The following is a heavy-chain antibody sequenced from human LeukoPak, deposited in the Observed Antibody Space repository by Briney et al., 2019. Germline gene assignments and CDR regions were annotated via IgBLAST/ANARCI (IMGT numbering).Heavy chain of an antibody. D-gene: IGHD5-24*01. J-gene: IGHJ4*02. CDR3: APDPRRWPQLKSLDY. CDR2: ISGSGGST. CDR1: GFTFSSYA. Sequence: GGSLRLSCAASGFTFSSYAMSWVRQAPGKGLEWVSAISGSGGSTYYADSVKGRFTISRDNSKNTLYLQMNSLRAEDTAVYYCAPDPRRWPQLKSLDYWGQGTLVTVSS. V-gene: IGHV3-23*01.